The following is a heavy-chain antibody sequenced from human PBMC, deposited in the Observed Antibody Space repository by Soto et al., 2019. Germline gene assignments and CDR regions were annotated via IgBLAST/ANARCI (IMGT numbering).Heavy chain of an antibody. CDR1: GFTFSSYS. J-gene: IGHJ6*02. Sequence: GGSLRLSCAASGFTFSSYSMNWVRQAPGKGLEWVSTISSSSYNTYYADSVKGRFTISRDNSRNTLSLEMNSLRAEDTAVYYCAKLLYGDGNSYYGMDVWGQGTTVTVSS. CDR2: ISSSSYNT. D-gene: IGHD4-17*01. CDR3: AKLLYGDGNSYYGMDV. V-gene: IGHV3-23*01.